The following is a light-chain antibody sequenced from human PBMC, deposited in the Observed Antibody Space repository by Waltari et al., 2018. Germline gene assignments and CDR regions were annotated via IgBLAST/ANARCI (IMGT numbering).Light chain of an antibody. CDR1: SGHSTNI. Sequence: QLVLTQSPSASASLGASVKLTCTLDSGHSTNIVAWLQQHPEKGPRYLMKVNSDGSHTKGDDIPYRFSGSSSGAERYLTISSVQSEDEADYYCETGGHGTWVFGGGTKLTVL. J-gene: IGLJ3*02. V-gene: IGLV4-69*02. CDR3: ETGGHGTWV. CDR2: VNSDGSH.